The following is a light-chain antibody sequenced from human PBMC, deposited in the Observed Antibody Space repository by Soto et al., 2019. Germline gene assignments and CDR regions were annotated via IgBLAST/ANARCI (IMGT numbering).Light chain of an antibody. CDR2: DAS. CDR1: QDINDH. CDR3: QHYDNGRTFLT. J-gene: IGKJ3*01. V-gene: IGKV1-33*01. Sequence: DIQLTQSPSSVSATLRDRVTITCQASQDINDHVNWYPQKVGKAPELLIYDASTLEPGVPPRFSGSGFGTDFTLTISSLQPEDVGTYYCQHYDNGRTFLTFGPGTRV.